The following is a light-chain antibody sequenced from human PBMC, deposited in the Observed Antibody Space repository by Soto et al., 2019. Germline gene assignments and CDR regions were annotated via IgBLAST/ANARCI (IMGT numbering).Light chain of an antibody. J-gene: IGKJ4*01. CDR1: QSLNNYY. Sequence: EIVLTQSPGTLSLYPGERATLSCRASQSLNNYYLAWYQLKPGQAPRLLIYAASSRATGIPTRFSGSGSGTEFTLTISSLQSEDFAVYYCQQYNSWPLTFGGGTKVDIK. CDR2: AAS. V-gene: IGKV3-20*01. CDR3: QQYNSWPLT.